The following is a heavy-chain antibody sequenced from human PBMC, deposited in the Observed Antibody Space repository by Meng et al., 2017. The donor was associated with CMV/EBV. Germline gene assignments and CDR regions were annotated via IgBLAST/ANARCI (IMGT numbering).Heavy chain of an antibody. CDR2: IKQDGSEK. CDR1: GFTFSSYW. D-gene: IGHD6-13*01. V-gene: IGHV3-7*01. CDR3: AGGIAAAGEVDY. Sequence: GESLKISCAASGFTFSSYWMSWVRQAPGKGLEWVANIKQDGSEKYYVDSVKGRFTISRDNAKNSLYLQMNSLRAEDTAVYYCAGGIAAAGEVDYWGQGTLVTVSS. J-gene: IGHJ4*02.